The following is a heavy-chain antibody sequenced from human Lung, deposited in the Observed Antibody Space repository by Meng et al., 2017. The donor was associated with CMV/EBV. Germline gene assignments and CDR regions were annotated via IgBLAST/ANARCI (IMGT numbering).Heavy chain of an antibody. CDR3: ARDGIVVPSTSYYYYGMDV. CDR2: ISYDGSNK. Sequence: GGSLRLXCAASGFTFSSYAMHWVRQAPGKGLGWVAVISYDGSNKYYADSVKGRFTISRDNSKNTLYLQMNSLGAEDTAVYYCARDGIVVPSTSYYYYGMDVWGQGTXVTVSS. J-gene: IGHJ6*02. V-gene: IGHV3-30*04. CDR1: GFTFSSYA. D-gene: IGHD2-2*01.